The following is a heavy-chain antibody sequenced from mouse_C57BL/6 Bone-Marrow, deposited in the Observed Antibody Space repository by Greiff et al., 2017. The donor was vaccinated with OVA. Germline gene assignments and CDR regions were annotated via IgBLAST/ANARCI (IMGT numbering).Heavy chain of an antibody. CDR3: ARRGGRYFDY. J-gene: IGHJ2*01. V-gene: IGHV1-52*01. D-gene: IGHD1-1*02. CDR1: GYTFTSYW. CDR2: IDPSDSET. Sequence: QVQLKQPGAELVRPGSSVKLSCKASGYTFTSYWMHWVKQRPIQGLEWIVNIDPSDSETPYNQKFKDKATLTVDKSSSTAYMQLSSLTSEDSAVYYCARRGGRYFDYWGQGTTLTVSS.